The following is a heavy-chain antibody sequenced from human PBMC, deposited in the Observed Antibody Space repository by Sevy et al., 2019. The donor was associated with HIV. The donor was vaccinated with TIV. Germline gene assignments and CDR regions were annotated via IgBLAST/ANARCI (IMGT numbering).Heavy chain of an antibody. J-gene: IGHJ4*02. CDR1: GYTFTSYA. CDR2: INAGNGNT. CDR3: ARASSLRAVAGLVDY. D-gene: IGHD6-19*01. V-gene: IGHV1-3*01. Sequence: ASVKVSCKASGYTFTSYAMHWVRQAPGQRLEWMGWINAGNGNTKYSQKFQGRVTITRDTSASTAYMELSSLRSEDTAVYYCARASSLRAVAGLVDYRGQGTLVTVSS.